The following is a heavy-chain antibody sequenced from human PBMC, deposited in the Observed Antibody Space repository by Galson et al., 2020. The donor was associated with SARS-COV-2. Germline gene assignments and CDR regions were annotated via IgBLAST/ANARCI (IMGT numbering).Heavy chain of an antibody. V-gene: IGHV2-5*02. J-gene: IGHJ3*02. CDR2: IYWDDDK. Sequence: SGPTLVKPTQTLTLTCTFSGFSLSTSGVGVGWIRQPPGKALEWLALIYWDDDKRYSPSLKSRLTITKDTSKNQVVLTMTNMDPVDTATYYFAHSYYDILTGYLDAFDIWGQGTMVTVSS. CDR3: AHSYYDILTGYLDAFDI. CDR1: GFSLSTSGVG. D-gene: IGHD3-9*01.